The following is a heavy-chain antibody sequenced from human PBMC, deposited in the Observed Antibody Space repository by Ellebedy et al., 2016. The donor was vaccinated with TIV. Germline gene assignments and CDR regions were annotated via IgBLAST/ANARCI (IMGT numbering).Heavy chain of an antibody. CDR1: GNTFTAYS. V-gene: IGHV1-2*02. D-gene: IGHD6-13*01. J-gene: IGHJ4*02. CDR2: INPSSGGT. Sequence: ASVKVSXKASGNTFTAYSMHWVRQAPGQGLEWMGWINPSSGGTNYAQKFQGRVTMTRDTSINTAYMELTSLRSDDTAVYYCATRRPGIAASGSIWGQGSLVTVSS. CDR3: ATRRPGIAASGSI.